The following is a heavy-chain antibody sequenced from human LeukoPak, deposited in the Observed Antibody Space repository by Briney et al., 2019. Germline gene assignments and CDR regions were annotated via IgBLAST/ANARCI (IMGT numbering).Heavy chain of an antibody. V-gene: IGHV3-23*01. CDR2: ISGSGGST. CDR1: GFTFSSYG. D-gene: IGHD6-13*01. CDR3: AREFSSSWYVVNY. J-gene: IGHJ4*02. Sequence: GGSLRLSCAASGFTFSSYGMSWVRQAPGKGLEWVSAISGSGGSTYYADSVKGRFTISRDSSKNTLYLQMNNLRAEDTAIYYCAREFSSSWYVVNYWGQGTLVTVSS.